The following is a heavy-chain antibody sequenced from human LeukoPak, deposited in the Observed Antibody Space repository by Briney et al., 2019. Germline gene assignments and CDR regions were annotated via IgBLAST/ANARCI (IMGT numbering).Heavy chain of an antibody. V-gene: IGHV1-69*05. J-gene: IGHJ6*03. Sequence: PEASVKVSCKASGGTFNSYAISWVRQAPGQGLEWMGGIMPLFGTANYAQEFQGRVTFTTDESASTAYMEVSSLRSGDTAVYYCASGSLGDGYGVGDYYQYMDVWGKGTTVTVSS. D-gene: IGHD5-24*01. CDR1: GGTFNSYA. CDR2: IMPLFGTA. CDR3: ASGSLGDGYGVGDYYQYMDV.